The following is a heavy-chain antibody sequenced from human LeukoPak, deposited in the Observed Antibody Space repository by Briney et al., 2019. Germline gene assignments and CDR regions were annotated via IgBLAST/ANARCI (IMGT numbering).Heavy chain of an antibody. CDR1: GDSITSGSSY. CDR2: FACTENT. J-gene: IGHJ4*02. Sequence: SETLSLPCTVSGDSITSGSSYGACVRQPPGKGLEGIGSFACTENTYYNPPPKNLATMSIDPPGHPFSLRLSSVTAADTALYYWRGYDNSGNGVFDYWGQGTLVTVSS. D-gene: IGHD3-22*01. CDR3: RGYDNSGNGVFDY. V-gene: IGHV4-39*01.